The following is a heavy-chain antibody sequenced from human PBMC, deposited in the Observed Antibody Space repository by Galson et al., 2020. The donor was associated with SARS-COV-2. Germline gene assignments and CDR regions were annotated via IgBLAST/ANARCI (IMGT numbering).Heavy chain of an antibody. D-gene: IGHD6-13*01. Sequence: GGSLRLSCAASGFTFSSSAMHWVRQAPGKGLEWVAVISYDGSNKYYADSVKGRFTISRDNSKNTLYLQMNSLRAEDTAVYYCARSGGSSSSENYYYYYMDVWGKGTTVTVSS. V-gene: IGHV3-30*04. CDR3: ARSGGSSSSENYYYYYMDV. CDR1: GFTFSSSA. J-gene: IGHJ6*03. CDR2: ISYDGSNK.